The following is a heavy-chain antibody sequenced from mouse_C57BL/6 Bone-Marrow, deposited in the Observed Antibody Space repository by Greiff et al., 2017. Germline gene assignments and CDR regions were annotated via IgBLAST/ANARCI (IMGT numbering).Heavy chain of an antibody. CDR1: GYTFTSYD. Sequence: QVQLKQSGPELVKPGASVKLSCKASGYTFTSYDINWVKQRPGQGLEGIGWIYPRDGSTKYKEKFKGKATLTVDTASSTAYMALHSLTSEDSAVYFCAGGADYGSSYIWYFDVWGTGTTGTVSS. CDR2: IYPRDGST. J-gene: IGHJ1*03. V-gene: IGHV1-85*01. CDR3: AGGADYGSSYIWYFDV. D-gene: IGHD1-1*01.